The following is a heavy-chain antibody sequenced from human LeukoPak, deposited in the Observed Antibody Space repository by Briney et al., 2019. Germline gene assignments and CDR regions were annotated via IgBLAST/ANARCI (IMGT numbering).Heavy chain of an antibody. CDR2: ISSSSSYI. J-gene: IGHJ3*02. V-gene: IGHV3-21*01. CDR1: GFTFSSYS. D-gene: IGHD2-2*02. CDR3: ARDRCSSTSCYTDAFDI. Sequence: GGSLRLSCAASGFTFSSYSMNWVRQAPGKGLEWVSSISSSSSYIYHADSVKGRFTISRDNAKNSLYLQMNSLRAEDTAVYYCARDRCSSTSCYTDAFDIWGQGTMVTVSS.